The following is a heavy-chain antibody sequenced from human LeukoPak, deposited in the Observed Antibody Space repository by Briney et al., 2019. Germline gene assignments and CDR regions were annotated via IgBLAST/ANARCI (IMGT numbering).Heavy chain of an antibody. J-gene: IGHJ4*02. Sequence: GGSLRLSRAASGFTFDDYAMHWVRQAPGKGLEWVSGISWNSGSIGYADSVKGRFAISRDNAKNSLYLQMNSLRAEDTALYYCAKGAVAGLGEDYFDYWGQGTLVTVSS. D-gene: IGHD6-19*01. V-gene: IGHV3-9*01. CDR3: AKGAVAGLGEDYFDY. CDR2: ISWNSGSI. CDR1: GFTFDDYA.